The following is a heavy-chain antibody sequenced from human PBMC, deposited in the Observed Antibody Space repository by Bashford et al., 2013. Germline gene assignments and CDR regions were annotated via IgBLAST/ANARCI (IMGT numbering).Heavy chain of an antibody. Sequence: RQAPGKGLVWVARINTDGSTIYYADSVKGRFTISRDNAKNSLYLQMNSLRAEDTAVYYCARFVVVPAALDYWGQGTLVTVSS. D-gene: IGHD2-2*01. CDR2: INTDGSTI. V-gene: IGHV3-11*04. CDR3: ARFVVVPAALDY. J-gene: IGHJ4*02.